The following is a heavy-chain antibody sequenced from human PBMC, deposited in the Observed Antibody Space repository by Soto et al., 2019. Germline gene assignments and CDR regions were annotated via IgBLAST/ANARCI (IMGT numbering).Heavy chain of an antibody. CDR2: VFPGAPT. V-gene: IGHV4-4*07. D-gene: IGHD3-10*01. J-gene: IGHJ4*02. CDR1: GDPITSYL. Sequence: ETLSPTCTVFGDPITSYLWTWLRQPAGKGLEWIGHVFPGAPTSHNSCLKSRVSLSLDTSKNEFSLTLSSVTAAETPVCNCARTLSRFTFGSRKFYFIYWGKGTL. CDR3: ARTLSRFTFGSRKFYFIY.